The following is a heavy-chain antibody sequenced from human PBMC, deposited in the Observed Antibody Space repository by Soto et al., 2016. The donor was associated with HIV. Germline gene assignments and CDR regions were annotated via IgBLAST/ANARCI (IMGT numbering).Heavy chain of an antibody. Sequence: QAQVVQSGAEVKKPGASVKVSCKVSGYNLTELSMHWVRQAPGKGLEWMGGFDPEDGETIYSQKFQGRVTMTEDTSTDTAYMDLSSLRSEDTAVYYCTTIGPIGVPTNKRFDYWGQGALVTVSS. J-gene: IGHJ4*02. CDR3: TTIGPIGVPTNKRFDY. V-gene: IGHV1-24*01. D-gene: IGHD5-12*01. CDR2: FDPEDGET. CDR1: GYNLTELS.